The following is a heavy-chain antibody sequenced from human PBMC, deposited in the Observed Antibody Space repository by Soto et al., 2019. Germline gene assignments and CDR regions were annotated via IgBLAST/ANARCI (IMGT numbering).Heavy chain of an antibody. CDR1: GFSFSDYY. CDR2: ITSSSSYT. D-gene: IGHD2-15*01. J-gene: IGHJ2*01. Sequence: QVQLVESGGGLVKPGGSLRLSCAASGFSFSDYYKSWIRQAPGKGLEWVSYITSSSSYTNYADSVKGRFTSSRDNAKNSLYLQMNSLRAEDTAVYYCAKLRPSYWYFDLWGRGTLVIVSS. V-gene: IGHV3-11*05. CDR3: AKLRPSYWYFDL.